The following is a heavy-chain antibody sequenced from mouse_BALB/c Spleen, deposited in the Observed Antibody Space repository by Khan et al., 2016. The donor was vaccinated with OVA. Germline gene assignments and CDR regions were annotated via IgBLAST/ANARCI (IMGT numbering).Heavy chain of an antibody. Sequence: QVQLKQSGPGLVAPSQSLSITCTVSGFSLTSFGVHWVRQPPGKGLEWLGVIWAGGSTNYNSDLMSRLNISKNNSKNQVFLKMNSLRTGDTAMYYWARLEDIWGQGTTLTVSS. CDR2: IWAGGST. V-gene: IGHV2-9*02. J-gene: IGHJ2*01. D-gene: IGHD1-3*01. CDR3: ARLEDI. CDR1: GFSLTSFG.